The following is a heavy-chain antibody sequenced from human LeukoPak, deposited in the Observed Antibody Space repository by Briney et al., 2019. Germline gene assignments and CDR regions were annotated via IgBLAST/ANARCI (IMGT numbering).Heavy chain of an antibody. CDR1: GFNLREYY. CDR2: INSNGDTI. D-gene: IGHD4-17*01. CDR3: ARDRYGVFDY. Sequence: GGSLRLSCVASGFNLREYYMSWIRQAPGKGLEWISSINSNGDTIHYADSVKGRFTISRDNAKNSLYLQMTSLRAGDTAKYYCARDRYGVFDYWGPGTLVTVSS. V-gene: IGHV3-11*01. J-gene: IGHJ4*02.